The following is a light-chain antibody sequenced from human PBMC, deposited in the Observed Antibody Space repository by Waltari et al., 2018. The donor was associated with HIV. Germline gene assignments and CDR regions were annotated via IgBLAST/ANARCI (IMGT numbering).Light chain of an antibody. CDR2: LGS. J-gene: IGKJ3*01. Sequence: DILLTQSPLSLSVTPGEPASISCRCSQNLGSQYNYLDWYVKKPGQSPQLLIYLGSTRAPGVPDRFSGSGSGTDFTLKISRVEAEDVGVYYCLQVLQTPFTFGPGTRVDMK. V-gene: IGKV2-28*01. CDR1: QNLGSQYNY. CDR3: LQVLQTPFT.